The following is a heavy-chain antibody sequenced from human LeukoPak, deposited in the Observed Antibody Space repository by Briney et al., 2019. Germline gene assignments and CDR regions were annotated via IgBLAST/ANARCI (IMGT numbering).Heavy chain of an antibody. V-gene: IGHV1-69*04. CDR2: IIPILGIA. D-gene: IGHD2-2*02. J-gene: IGHJ5*02. CDR1: GGTFSSYA. Sequence: ASVKVSCKASGGTFSSYAISWVRQAPGQGLEWMGRIIPILGIANYAQKFQGRVTITADESTSTAYMELSSLRSEDTAVYYCARGVVPAAIHANWFDPWGQGTLVTVSS. CDR3: ARGVVPAAIHANWFDP.